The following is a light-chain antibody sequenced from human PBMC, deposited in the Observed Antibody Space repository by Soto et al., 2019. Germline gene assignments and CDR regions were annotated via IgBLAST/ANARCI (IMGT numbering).Light chain of an antibody. J-gene: IGKJ1*01. CDR1: QCFSSN. V-gene: IGKV3-15*01. CDR3: QEPSKLPWT. CDR2: GAS. Sequence: EIVMTLSTTTLSVSPGERSTLSCRASQCFSSNLAWYQQKPGQARRLLIDGASTSATSIPTRFSGSGSGANFTLTISWLDPEDSALYYRQEPSKLPWTFCQVTNVDI.